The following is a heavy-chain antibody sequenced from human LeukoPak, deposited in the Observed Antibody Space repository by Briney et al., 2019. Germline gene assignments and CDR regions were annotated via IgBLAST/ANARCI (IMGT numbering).Heavy chain of an antibody. CDR3: ARTYYDYVWGSYRF. Sequence: ASVKVSRKASGYTFIHYAMHWVRQAPGQRLEWMGWINPVNGDIKYSQKFQGRVTITRDTSASTVYMELSSLRSEDTAVYYCARTYYDYVWGSYRFWGQGTLVTVSS. CDR1: GYTFIHYA. D-gene: IGHD3-16*02. V-gene: IGHV1-3*01. J-gene: IGHJ4*02. CDR2: INPVNGDI.